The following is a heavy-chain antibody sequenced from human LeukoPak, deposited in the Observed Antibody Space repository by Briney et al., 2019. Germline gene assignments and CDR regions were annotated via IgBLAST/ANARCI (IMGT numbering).Heavy chain of an antibody. D-gene: IGHD1-26*01. J-gene: IGHJ3*02. V-gene: IGHV5-51*01. CDR2: IYPGDSDT. CDR3: ASSRIVGATDAFDI. Sequence: GESLKISCKGSGYSFTSYWIAWVRQMPGKGLEWMGIIYPGDSDTKYSPSFQGQATISADKSITTAYLQWSSLKASDTAMYYCASSRIVGATDAFDIWGQGTMVTVSS. CDR1: GYSFTSYW.